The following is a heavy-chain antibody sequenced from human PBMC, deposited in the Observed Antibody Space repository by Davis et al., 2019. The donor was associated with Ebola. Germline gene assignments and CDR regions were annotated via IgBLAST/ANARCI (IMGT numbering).Heavy chain of an antibody. V-gene: IGHV3-21*01. CDR1: GFTFSSYS. CDR3: ARNMKLWFGYYYYGMDV. J-gene: IGHJ6*02. Sequence: PGGSLRLSCAASGFTFSSYSMNWVRQAPGKGLEWVPSISSSSSYIYYADSVKGRFTISRDNAKNSLYLQMNSLRAEDTAVYYCARNMKLWFGYYYYGMDVWGQGTTVTVSS. D-gene: IGHD5-18*01. CDR2: ISSSSSYI.